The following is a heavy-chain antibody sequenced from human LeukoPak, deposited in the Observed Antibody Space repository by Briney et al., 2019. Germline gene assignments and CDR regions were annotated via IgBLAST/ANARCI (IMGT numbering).Heavy chain of an antibody. J-gene: IGHJ5*02. V-gene: IGHV4-31*03. CDR1: RGGIRSGCYY. CDR3: ARWVNVWFGELLYGWFDP. D-gene: IGHD3-10*01. CDR2: IYYSGST. Sequence: PAYTLALTGNVSRGGIRSGCYYWSWIRQHPGKGLEWIGYIYYSGSTYYNPSLKSRVTISVDTSKNQFSLKLSSVTAADTAVYYCARWVNVWFGELLYGWFDPWGQGTLVTVSS.